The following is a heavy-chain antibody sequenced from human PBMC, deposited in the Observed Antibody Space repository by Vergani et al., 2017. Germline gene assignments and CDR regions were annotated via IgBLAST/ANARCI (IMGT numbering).Heavy chain of an antibody. D-gene: IGHD3-22*01. CDR1: GFTFSSYG. V-gene: IGHV3-33*01. J-gene: IGHJ4*02. CDR3: ASETYYYDSSGESRGDY. CDR2: IWYDGSNK. Sequence: QVQLVESGGGVVQPGRSLRLSCAASGFTFSSYGMHWVRQAPGKGLEWVAVIWYDGSNKYYADSVKGRFTISRDNSKNTLYLQMNSLRAEDTAVYYSASETYYYDSSGESRGDYWGQGTLVTVSS.